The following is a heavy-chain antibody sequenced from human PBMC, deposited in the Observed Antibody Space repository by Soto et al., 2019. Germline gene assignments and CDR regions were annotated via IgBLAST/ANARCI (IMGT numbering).Heavy chain of an antibody. J-gene: IGHJ4*02. Sequence: HVQLVQSGGELKKPGASVKVSCNTSGYPLNTYFITWVRQAPGQGLEWMGWISPHNGNTNYAEKFHGRVTMTADTITKTAYMDLRNLRIDDTAVYYCARDTGNSFDYWGQGTPVTVSS. CDR2: ISPHNGNT. V-gene: IGHV1-18*01. CDR1: GYPLNTYF. CDR3: ARDTGNSFDY.